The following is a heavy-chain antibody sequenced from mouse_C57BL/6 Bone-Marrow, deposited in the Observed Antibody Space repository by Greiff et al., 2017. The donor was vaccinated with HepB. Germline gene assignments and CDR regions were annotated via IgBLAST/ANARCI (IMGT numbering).Heavy chain of an antibody. Sequence: DVKLQESGGDLVKPGGSLKLSCAASGFTFSSYGMSWVRQTPDKRLEGVATISSGGSYTYYPDSVKGRFTISRDNAKNTLYLQMSRLKSEDTAMYYCARPGYVAWFAYWGQGTLVTVSA. CDR2: ISSGGSYT. CDR3: ARPGYVAWFAY. V-gene: IGHV5-6*02. J-gene: IGHJ3*01. CDR1: GFTFSSYG. D-gene: IGHD3-1*01.